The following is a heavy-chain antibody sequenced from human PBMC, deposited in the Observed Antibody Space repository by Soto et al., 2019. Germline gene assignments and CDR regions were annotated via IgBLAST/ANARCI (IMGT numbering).Heavy chain of an antibody. CDR2: ISGSGGST. Sequence: PGGSLRLSCAASGFTFSSYAMSWVRQAPGKGLEWVSAISGSGGSTYYAASVKGRFTISRDNSKNTLYLQMNSLRADYTAVYDCSKGGRYQRPDFWGQGTLVTVSS. V-gene: IGHV3-23*01. CDR1: GFTFSSYA. CDR3: SKGGRYQRPDF. J-gene: IGHJ4*01. D-gene: IGHD2-2*01.